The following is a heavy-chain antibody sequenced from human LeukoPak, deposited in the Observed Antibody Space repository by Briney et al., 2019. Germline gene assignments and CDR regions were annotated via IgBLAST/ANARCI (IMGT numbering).Heavy chain of an antibody. V-gene: IGHV3-23*01. CDR2: ISGSGGST. Sequence: GGSLRLSCAASGFTFRSYAMSWVRRAPGKGLEWVSAISGSGGSTYYADSVKGRFTISRDKSKNTLYLQMNSLRAEDTAVYYCAKAYRDDDILTGYFDYWGQGTLVTVSS. CDR3: AKAYRDDDILTGYFDY. D-gene: IGHD3-9*01. J-gene: IGHJ4*02. CDR1: GFTFRSYA.